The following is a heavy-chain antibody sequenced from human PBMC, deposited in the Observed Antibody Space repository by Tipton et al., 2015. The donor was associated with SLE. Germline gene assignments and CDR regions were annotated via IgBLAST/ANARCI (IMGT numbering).Heavy chain of an antibody. CDR2: ISGRGDST. V-gene: IGHV3-23*01. Sequence: SLRLSCAASGFSFTYYVMSWVRQAPGKGLEWVSGISGRGDSTYYADSVKGRFTISRDNSKNTLYLQMNSLGAEDTALYYCARGRIQFWLRGYYFDYWGQGTLVTVSS. CDR1: GFSFTYYV. J-gene: IGHJ4*02. D-gene: IGHD5-18*01. CDR3: ARGRIQFWLRGYYFDY.